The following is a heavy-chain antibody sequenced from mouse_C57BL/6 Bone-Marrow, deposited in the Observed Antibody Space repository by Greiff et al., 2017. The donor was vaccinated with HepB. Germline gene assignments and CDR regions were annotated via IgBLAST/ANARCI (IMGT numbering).Heavy chain of an antibody. J-gene: IGHJ3*01. Sequence: VKLQESGPGLVAPSQSLSITCTVSGFSLTSYAISWVRQPPGKGLEWLGVIWTGGGTNYNSALKSRLSISKDNSKSQVFLKMNRLQTDDTARYYCAGYDGRGFAYWGQGTLVTVSA. CDR3: AGYDGRGFAY. D-gene: IGHD2-3*01. CDR1: GFSLTSYA. CDR2: IWTGGGT. V-gene: IGHV2-9-1*01.